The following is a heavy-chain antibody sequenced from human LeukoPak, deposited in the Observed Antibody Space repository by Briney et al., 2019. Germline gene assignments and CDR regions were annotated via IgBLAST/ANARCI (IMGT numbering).Heavy chain of an antibody. J-gene: IGHJ3*02. Sequence: SETLSLTCTVSGGSISSYYWSWIRQPPGKGLEWIGEINHSGSTNCNPSLKSRVTISVDTSKNQFSLKLSSVTAADTAVYYCARARVEPSDAFDIWGQGTMVTVSS. CDR3: ARARVEPSDAFDI. CDR1: GGSISSYY. V-gene: IGHV4-34*01. CDR2: INHSGST. D-gene: IGHD1-26*01.